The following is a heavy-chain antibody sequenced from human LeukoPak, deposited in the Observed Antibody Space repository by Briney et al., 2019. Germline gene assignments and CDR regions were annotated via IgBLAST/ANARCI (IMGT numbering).Heavy chain of an antibody. Sequence: GGSLRLSCAASGFTFSTSWMHWVRQAPGKGLVWVSRINSDGSRTNHADSVKGRFTISRDNAKNTLYLQMNSLRAEDTAVYYCARALGSPLDYWGQGTLVIVSS. CDR2: INSDGSRT. V-gene: IGHV3-74*01. D-gene: IGHD1-26*01. J-gene: IGHJ4*02. CDR3: ARALGSPLDY. CDR1: GFTFSTSW.